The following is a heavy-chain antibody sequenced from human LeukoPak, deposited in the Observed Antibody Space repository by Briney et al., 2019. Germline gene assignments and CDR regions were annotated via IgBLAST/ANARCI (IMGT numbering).Heavy chain of an antibody. CDR3: AKDLRRSGRDGYSFFDY. V-gene: IGHV3-30*02. D-gene: IGHD5-24*01. Sequence: PGGSLRLSCAASGFTFSSYGMHWVRQAPGKGLEWVAFVRYDGSNKYYADSVKGRFTISRDNSKNTLYLQMNSLRAEDTAVYYCAKDLRRSGRDGYSFFDYWGQGTLVTVSS. J-gene: IGHJ4*02. CDR2: VRYDGSNK. CDR1: GFTFSSYG.